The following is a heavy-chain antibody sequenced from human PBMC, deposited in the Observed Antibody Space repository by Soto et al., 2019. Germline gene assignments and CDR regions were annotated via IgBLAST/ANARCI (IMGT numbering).Heavy chain of an antibody. CDR3: ARGMGIAAAGRRGNWFDP. D-gene: IGHD6-13*01. V-gene: IGHV4-34*01. CDR2: INHSGST. Sequence: PSETLSLTCAVYGGSFSGYYWSWIRQPPGKGLEWIGEINHSGSTNYNPSLKSRVTISVDTSKNQFSLKLSSVTAADTAVYYCARGMGIAAAGRRGNWFDPWGQGTLVTVSS. CDR1: GGSFSGYY. J-gene: IGHJ5*02.